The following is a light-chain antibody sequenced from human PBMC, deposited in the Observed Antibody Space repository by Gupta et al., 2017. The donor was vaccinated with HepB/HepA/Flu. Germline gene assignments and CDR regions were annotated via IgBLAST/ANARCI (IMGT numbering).Light chain of an antibody. Sequence: QSVLTQPPSVSGAPGKRVTISCTGSSSNIGAGYDVNWYQQLPGTAPKLLIYGNSNRPSGVPDRFSGSKSGTSASLAITGLQAEDEADYYCQSYDSSLSGWVFGGGTKLTVL. V-gene: IGLV1-40*01. CDR3: QSYDSSLSGWV. J-gene: IGLJ3*02. CDR1: SSNIGAGYD. CDR2: GNS.